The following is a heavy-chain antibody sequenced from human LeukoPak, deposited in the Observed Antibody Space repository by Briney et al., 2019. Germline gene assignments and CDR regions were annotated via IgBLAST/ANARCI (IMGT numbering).Heavy chain of an antibody. CDR1: GGTFSSYA. CDR3: ARDTHFIAVVVAGAFDI. J-gene: IGHJ3*02. CDR2: IIPIFGTA. V-gene: IGHV1-69*05. Sequence: ASVKVSCKASGGTFSSYAISWVRQAPGQGLEWMGRIIPIFGTANYAQKFQGRVTITTDESTSTAYMELSSLRSEDTAVYYCARDTHFIAVVVAGAFDIWGQGTMVTVSS. D-gene: IGHD2-15*01.